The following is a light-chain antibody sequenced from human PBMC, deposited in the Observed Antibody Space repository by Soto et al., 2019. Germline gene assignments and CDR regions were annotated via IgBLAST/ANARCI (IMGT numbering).Light chain of an antibody. J-gene: IGLJ3*02. CDR1: SSDVGGYNY. V-gene: IGLV2-14*01. CDR3: SSYTSSSTPNWV. Sequence: QSALTQPASVSGSPGQSITISCTGTSSDVGGYNYVSWYQQHPGKAPKLMIYEVSNRPSGVSNRFSGSKSGNTASLTISGLQAADEADYYCSSYTSSSTPNWVFGGGTQLTVL. CDR2: EVS.